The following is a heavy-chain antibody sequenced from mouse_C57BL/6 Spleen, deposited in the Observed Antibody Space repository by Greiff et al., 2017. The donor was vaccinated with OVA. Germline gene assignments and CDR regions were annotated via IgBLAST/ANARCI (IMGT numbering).Heavy chain of an antibody. CDR1: GYAFSSYW. D-gene: IGHD1-1*01. Sequence: VQLVESGAELVKPGASVKISCKASGYAFSSYWMNWVKQRPGKGLEWIGQIYPGDGDTNYNGKFKGKATLTADKSSSTAYMQLSSLTSEDSAVYFCARADTTDEDYWGQGTTLTVSS. J-gene: IGHJ2*01. CDR2: IYPGDGDT. CDR3: ARADTTDEDY. V-gene: IGHV1-80*01.